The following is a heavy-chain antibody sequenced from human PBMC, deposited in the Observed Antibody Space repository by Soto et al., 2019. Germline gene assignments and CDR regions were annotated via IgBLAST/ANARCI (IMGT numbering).Heavy chain of an antibody. J-gene: IGHJ4*02. V-gene: IGHV2-70*11. CDR2: IDWDDDK. CDR3: ARMNSGWSLFDY. D-gene: IGHD6-19*01. CDR1: GFSLSTSGMC. Sequence: VSGPTLVNPTQTLTLTCTFSGFSLSTSGMCVSWIRQPPGKALEWLARIDWDDDKYYSTSLKTRLTISKDTSKNQVVLTMTNMEPVDTATYYCARMNSGWSLFDYWGQGTLVTVSS.